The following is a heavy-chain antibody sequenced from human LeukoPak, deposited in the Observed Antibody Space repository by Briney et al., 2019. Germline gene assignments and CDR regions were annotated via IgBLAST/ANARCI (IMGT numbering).Heavy chain of an antibody. CDR1: GISVSSDY. CDR3: ARKRGYYDSSGFDWFDP. V-gene: IGHV3-66*01. D-gene: IGHD3-22*01. Sequence: GGSLRLSCAASGISVSSDYMSWVRQAPGKGLEWVSVIYSGGTTYYADSAKGRFTISRDNSRNTVHLQMNSLRAEDTAVYYCARKRGYYDSSGFDWFDPRGQGTLVTVSS. J-gene: IGHJ5*02. CDR2: IYSGGTT.